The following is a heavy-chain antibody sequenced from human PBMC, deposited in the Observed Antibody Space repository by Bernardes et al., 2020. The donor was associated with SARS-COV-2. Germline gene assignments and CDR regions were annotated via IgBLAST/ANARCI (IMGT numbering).Heavy chain of an antibody. CDR2: IYYSGST. D-gene: IGHD1-26*01. V-gene: IGHV4-31*03. CDR3: AREIVSYYYYGMDV. CDR1: GGSISSGCYY. J-gene: IGHJ6*02. Sequence: SETLSLTCTVSGGSISSGCYYWSWIRQHPGKGLEWIGYIYYSGSTYYNPSLKSRVTISVDTSKNQFSLKLSSVTDADTAVYYCAREIVSYYYYGMDVWGQGTTVTVSS.